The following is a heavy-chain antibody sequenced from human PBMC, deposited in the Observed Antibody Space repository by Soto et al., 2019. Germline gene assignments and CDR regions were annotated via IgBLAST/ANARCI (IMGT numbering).Heavy chain of an antibody. Sequence: QVQLVQSGAEVKKPGASVKVSCKASGYTFTSYAMHWVRQAPGQRLEWMGWINAGNGNTKYSQKFQGRVTITRDTSGSTAYMELSSLRSEDTAVYYCARSSGYYDVDYWGQGTLVTVSS. CDR1: GYTFTSYA. V-gene: IGHV1-3*01. D-gene: IGHD3-22*01. J-gene: IGHJ4*02. CDR3: ARSSGYYDVDY. CDR2: INAGNGNT.